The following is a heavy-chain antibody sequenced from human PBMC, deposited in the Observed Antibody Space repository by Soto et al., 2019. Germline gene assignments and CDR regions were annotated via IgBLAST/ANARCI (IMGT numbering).Heavy chain of an antibody. CDR3: TTPDGSYDAFDI. Sequence: GGSLRLSCAASGFTFSNAWMSWVRQAPGKGLEWVGRIKSKTDGWTTDYAAPVKGRFTISRDDSKNTLYLQMNSLKTEDTAVYYCTTPDGSYDAFDIWGQGTMVTVSS. CDR2: IKSKTDGWTT. CDR1: GFTFSNAW. V-gene: IGHV3-15*01. D-gene: IGHD1-26*01. J-gene: IGHJ3*02.